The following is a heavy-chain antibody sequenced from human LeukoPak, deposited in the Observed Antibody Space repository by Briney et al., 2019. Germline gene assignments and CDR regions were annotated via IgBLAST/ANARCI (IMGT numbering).Heavy chain of an antibody. J-gene: IGHJ6*02. D-gene: IGHD4-17*01. CDR1: GGSISHYY. V-gene: IGHV4-59*01. CDR2: IYYSGTT. CDR3: AREDPQTTVPEGMDV. Sequence: SETLSLTCTVSGGSISHYYWSWIRQSPEKGLEWIGYIYYSGTTNYNPSLKSRVTISVDTSRNQFSLQLRSVTAADTAVYYCAREDPQTTVPEGMDVWGQGTTVIVSS.